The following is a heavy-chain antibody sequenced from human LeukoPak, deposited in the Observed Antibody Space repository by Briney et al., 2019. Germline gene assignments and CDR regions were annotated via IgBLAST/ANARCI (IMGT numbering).Heavy chain of an antibody. J-gene: IGHJ4*02. CDR3: ARDPCSGGSCYPY. CDR2: IKQDGSEK. D-gene: IGHD2-15*01. Sequence: GGSLRLSCAASGFTVSSNYMSWVRQAPGKGLEWVANIKQDGSEKYYVDSVKGRFTISRDNAKNSLYLRMNSLRAEDTAVYYCARDPCSGGSCYPYWGQGTLVTVSS. CDR1: GFTVSSNY. V-gene: IGHV3-7*01.